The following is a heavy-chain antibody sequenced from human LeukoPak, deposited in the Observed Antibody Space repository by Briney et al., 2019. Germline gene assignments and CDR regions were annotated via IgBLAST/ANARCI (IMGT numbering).Heavy chain of an antibody. CDR1: GYTFTGYY. V-gene: IGHV1-2*02. D-gene: IGHD6-19*01. Sequence: ASVKVSCKASGYTFTGYYMHWVRQAPGQGLEWMGWINPDSGGTHYAQKFQGRVTMTRDTSINTAYMELSRLTSDDTAVYFCARYSSGWYYWGHGTLVTVSS. CDR2: INPDSGGT. J-gene: IGHJ4*01. CDR3: ARYSSGWYY.